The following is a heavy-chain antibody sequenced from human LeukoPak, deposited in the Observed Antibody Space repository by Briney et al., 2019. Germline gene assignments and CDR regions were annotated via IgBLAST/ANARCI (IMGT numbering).Heavy chain of an antibody. D-gene: IGHD6-19*01. CDR1: GFTFDDYG. J-gene: IGHJ4*02. CDR2: INWNGGST. V-gene: IGHV3-20*04. CDR3: ARDSIAVAGNDY. Sequence: GGSLRLSCAASGFTFDDYGMSWVRQAPGKGLEWVSGINWNGGSTGYADSVKGRFTIYRDNAKNSLYLQMNSLRAGDTALYYCARDSIAVAGNDYWGQGTLVTVSS.